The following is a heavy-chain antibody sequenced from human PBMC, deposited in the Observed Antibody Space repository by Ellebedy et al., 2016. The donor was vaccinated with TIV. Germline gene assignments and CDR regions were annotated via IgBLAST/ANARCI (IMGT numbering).Heavy chain of an antibody. J-gene: IGHJ4*02. Sequence: LRLSXTVSGGSISSGTYYWSWIRQHPGKGLEWIGNIYFSGTTYYNPSLKSRVTISVDTSKNQFSLTLSSVTAADTAVYYCARSRGDYFPDYWGQGTLVTVSS. CDR2: IYFSGTT. V-gene: IGHV4-31*03. CDR1: GGSISSGTYY. CDR3: ARSRGDYFPDY. D-gene: IGHD2/OR15-2a*01.